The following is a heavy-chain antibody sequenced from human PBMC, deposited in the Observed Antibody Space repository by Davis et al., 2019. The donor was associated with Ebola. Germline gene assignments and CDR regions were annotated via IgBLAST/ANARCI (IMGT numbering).Heavy chain of an antibody. CDR1: GYSFTSYW. CDR2: IDPSDSYT. CDR3: ARQGYCSSTSCLSVDP. J-gene: IGHJ5*02. D-gene: IGHD2-2*01. Sequence: TVSCKGSGYSFTSYWISWVRQMPGKGLEWMGRIDPSDSYTNYSPSFQGHVTIPADKSISTAYLQWSSLKASDTAMYYCARQGYCSSTSCLSVDPWGQGTLVTVSS. V-gene: IGHV5-10-1*01.